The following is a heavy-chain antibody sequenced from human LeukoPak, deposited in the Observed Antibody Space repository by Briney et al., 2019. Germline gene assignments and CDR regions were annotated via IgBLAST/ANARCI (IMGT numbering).Heavy chain of an antibody. CDR2: IYTSGVT. CDR3: ARVSMSDDAFDI. CDR1: GAPLNSLSFY. J-gene: IGHJ3*02. D-gene: IGHD3-22*01. V-gene: IGHV4-61*02. Sequence: SETLSLTCTVSGAPLNSLSFYWTWIRQAAGKGLEWIGRIYTSGVTKYNPSLKGRITLSVDTSKNQFSLTLTSVTAADTAVYYCARVSMSDDAFDIWGQGTMVTVSS.